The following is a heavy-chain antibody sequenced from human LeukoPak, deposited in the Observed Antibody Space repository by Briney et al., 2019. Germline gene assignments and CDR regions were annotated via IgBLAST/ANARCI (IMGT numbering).Heavy chain of an antibody. CDR2: ISYDGSNK. CDR1: GFTFSSYG. CDR3: AKDKGSYYSFFD. V-gene: IGHV3-30*18. J-gene: IGHJ4*02. D-gene: IGHD1-26*01. Sequence: PGGSLRLSCAASGFTFSSYGMHWVRQAPVKGLEWVAVISYDGSNKYYADSVKGRFTISRDNSKNTLYLQMNSLRAEDTAVYYCAKDKGSYYSFFDWGQGTLVTVSS.